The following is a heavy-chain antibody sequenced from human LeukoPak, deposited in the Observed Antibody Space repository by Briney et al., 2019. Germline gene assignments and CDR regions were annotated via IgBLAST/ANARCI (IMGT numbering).Heavy chain of an antibody. J-gene: IGHJ3*02. CDR1: GGSINNYY. Sequence: SETLSLTCTVSGGSINNYYWSWIRQPAGKGLEWIGRIYTRGSTNYNPSLKSRVTMSVDTSKNQFSLKLSSVTAADTAVYYCARGRYCSADICSGGDAFDIWGQGTMVSVSA. D-gene: IGHD2-15*01. CDR3: ARGRYCSADICSGGDAFDI. V-gene: IGHV4-4*07. CDR2: IYTRGST.